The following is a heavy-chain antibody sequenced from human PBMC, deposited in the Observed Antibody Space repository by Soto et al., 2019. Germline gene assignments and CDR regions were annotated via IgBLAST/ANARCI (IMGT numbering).Heavy chain of an antibody. CDR3: AKFEGHPLEYWYLDF. V-gene: IGHV3-23*01. J-gene: IGHJ2*01. CDR2: IHGGGGAT. D-gene: IGHD1-1*01. Sequence: EVQLLESGGGLVQPGGSLRLSCAASGFTFSAYAMGWVRQAPGKGLEWVSTIHGGGGATHYADSVKGRFPISRDDFKNPRYSQMNSLGAEGPAVNSCAKFEGHPLEYWYLDFWGRGTLVTVSS. CDR1: GFTFSAYA.